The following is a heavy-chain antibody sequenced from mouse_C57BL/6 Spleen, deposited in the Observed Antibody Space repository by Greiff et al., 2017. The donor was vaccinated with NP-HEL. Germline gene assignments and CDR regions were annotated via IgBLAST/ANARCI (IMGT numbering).Heavy chain of an antibody. CDR3: ARGQGNHYYFDY. D-gene: IGHD6-1*01. Sequence: QVQLQQSGTELVKPGASVKLSCKASGYTFTSYWMHWVKQRPGQGLEWIGNINPSNGGTNYNEKFKSKATLTVDKSSSTAYMQLSSLTSEDSAVYYCARGQGNHYYFDYWGQGTTLTVSS. CDR2: INPSNGGT. V-gene: IGHV1-53*01. CDR1: GYTFTSYW. J-gene: IGHJ2*01.